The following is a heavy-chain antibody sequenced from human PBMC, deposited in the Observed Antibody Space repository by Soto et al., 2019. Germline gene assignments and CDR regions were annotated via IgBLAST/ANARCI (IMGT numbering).Heavy chain of an antibody. D-gene: IGHD2-2*01. Sequence: PGGSLRLSCAASGFTLSSYAMHWVRQAPGKGLEWVAVISYDGSNKYYADSVKGRFTISRDNSKNTLYLQMNSLRAEDTAVYYCARDREIVVVPAAMKDYYYYYGMDVWGQGTTVTVSS. V-gene: IGHV3-30-3*01. J-gene: IGHJ6*02. CDR3: ARDREIVVVPAAMKDYYYYYGMDV. CDR1: GFTLSSYA. CDR2: ISYDGSNK.